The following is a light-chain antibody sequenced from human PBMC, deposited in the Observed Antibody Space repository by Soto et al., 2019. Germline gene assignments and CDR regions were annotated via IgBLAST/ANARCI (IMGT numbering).Light chain of an antibody. V-gene: IGLV2-14*01. J-gene: IGLJ2*01. CDR1: SSDVGAYTS. CDR2: EVS. CDR3: SSYTTTNPVI. Sequence: QSALTQPASVSGSPGQSITISCTGSSSDVGAYTSVSWYQQHPGKAPKLMIYEVSNRPSRVSDRFSGSKSGNTASLTISGLQAEDEADYFCSSYTTTNPVIFGGGTKLTVL.